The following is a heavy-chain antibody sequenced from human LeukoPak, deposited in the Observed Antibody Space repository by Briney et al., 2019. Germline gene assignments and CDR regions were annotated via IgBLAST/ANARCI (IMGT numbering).Heavy chain of an antibody. J-gene: IGHJ3*02. CDR2: INPSGGST. D-gene: IGHD6-19*01. CDR1: GYTFTSYY. CDR3: AGTRLVGGAFDI. Sequence: GASVKVSCKASGYTFTSYYMHWVRQAPGQGLEWMGIINPSGGSTSYAQKFQGRVTMTRDTSTSTVYMELSSLRSEDTAVYYCAGTRLVGGAFDIWGQGTMVTVSS. V-gene: IGHV1-46*01.